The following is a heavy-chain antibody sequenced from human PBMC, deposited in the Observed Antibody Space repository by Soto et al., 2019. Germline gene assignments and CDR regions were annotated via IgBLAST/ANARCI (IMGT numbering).Heavy chain of an antibody. CDR1: GGTFSTYS. Sequence: QVQLVQSGAEVKKPGSSVKVSCKDSGGTFSTYSMFWVRQAPGQGLEWMGRIIPMLGIRNYAQRFQDRVTVTRGKSTAPAHMELSSLRSEDTALYYRTIGNWSGEGFDIWGQGTMVTVSS. CDR3: TIGNWSGEGFDI. D-gene: IGHD2-21*01. V-gene: IGHV1-69*02. J-gene: IGHJ3*02. CDR2: IIPMLGIR.